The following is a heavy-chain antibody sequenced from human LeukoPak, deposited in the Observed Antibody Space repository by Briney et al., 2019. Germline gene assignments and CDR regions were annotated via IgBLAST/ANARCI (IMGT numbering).Heavy chain of an antibody. CDR1: GGSISNYY. D-gene: IGHD3-3*01. Sequence: PSETLSLTCTVSGGSISNYYWSWIRQPAGKGLEWIGRIYTSGSTNYNPSLKSRVTMSVDTSKNQFSLKLSSVTAADTAVYYCARDSSSRNQYYDFWSGSLGGWFDPWGQGTLVTVSS. V-gene: IGHV4-4*07. J-gene: IGHJ5*02. CDR3: ARDSSSRNQYYDFWSGSLGGWFDP. CDR2: IYTSGST.